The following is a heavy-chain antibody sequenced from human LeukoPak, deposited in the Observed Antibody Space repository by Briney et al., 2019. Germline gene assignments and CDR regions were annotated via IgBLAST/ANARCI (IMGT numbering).Heavy chain of an antibody. CDR2: ISGSDAGT. Sequence: GGSLRLSCAASGFTFSSYAMSWVRQIPGKGLEWVSAISGSDAGTYYADSVKGRFTISRDNSKNTLYLQMNSLRAEDTAVYYCAKGGGGVVAHWGQGTLVTVSS. D-gene: IGHD3-16*02. CDR3: AKGGGGVVAH. V-gene: IGHV3-23*01. J-gene: IGHJ4*02. CDR1: GFTFSSYA.